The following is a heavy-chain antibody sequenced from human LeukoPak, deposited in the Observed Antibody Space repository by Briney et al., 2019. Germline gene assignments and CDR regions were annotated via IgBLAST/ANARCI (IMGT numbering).Heavy chain of an antibody. D-gene: IGHD3-22*01. CDR3: ARHSDRKAFDY. J-gene: IGHJ4*02. Sequence: GESLKISCHGSGYNFANSWIAWLRQMPGKGLEWVGLIYPDDSDIRYSPSFQGHVTISADKSTSTAYLQWVSLKASDTAMYYCARHSDRKAFDYWGQGTLVTVSS. CDR2: IYPDDSDI. V-gene: IGHV5-51*01. CDR1: GYNFANSW.